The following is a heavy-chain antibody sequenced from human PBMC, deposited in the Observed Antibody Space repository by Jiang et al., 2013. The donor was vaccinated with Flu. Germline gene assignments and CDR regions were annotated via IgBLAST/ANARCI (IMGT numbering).Heavy chain of an antibody. CDR2: IYYSGTT. J-gene: IGHJ5*02. CDR3: ARDAAGGYNRFDP. Sequence: QPPGKGLEWIGYIYYSGTTNYNPSLKSRVTISVDTSKNQFSLKLSSVTAADTAVYYCARDAAGGYNRFDPWGPGNPGHRLL. V-gene: IGHV4-59*01. D-gene: IGHD2-15*01.